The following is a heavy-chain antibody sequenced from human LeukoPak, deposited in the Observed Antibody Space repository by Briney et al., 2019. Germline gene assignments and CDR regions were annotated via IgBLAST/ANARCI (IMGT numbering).Heavy chain of an antibody. V-gene: IGHV1-69*06. CDR2: IIPIFGTA. CDR1: GGTFSSYA. J-gene: IGHJ6*03. D-gene: IGHD3-3*01. Sequence: ASVKVSCKASGGTFSSYAISWVRQAPGQGLEWMGGIIPIFGTANYAQKFQGRVTITADKSTSTAYMELSSLRSEDTAVYYCARGVWSGYYRPPSDRNYYYYMDVWGKGTTVTVSS. CDR3: ARGVWSGYYRPPSDRNYYYYMDV.